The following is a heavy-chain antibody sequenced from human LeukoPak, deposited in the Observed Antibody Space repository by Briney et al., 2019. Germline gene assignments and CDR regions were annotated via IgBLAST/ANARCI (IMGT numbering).Heavy chain of an antibody. CDR2: ITSSSNYI. Sequence: NPGGSLRLSCEASGFTFTTYSMTWVRQAPGKGLEWVSSITSSSNYIYYADSVKGRFTISRDNAKNSLYLHMNSLRAEDTAVYYCARGLSLDYWGQGTLVTVSS. V-gene: IGHV3-21*01. D-gene: IGHD4/OR15-4a*01. CDR1: GFTFTTYS. J-gene: IGHJ4*02. CDR3: ARGLSLDY.